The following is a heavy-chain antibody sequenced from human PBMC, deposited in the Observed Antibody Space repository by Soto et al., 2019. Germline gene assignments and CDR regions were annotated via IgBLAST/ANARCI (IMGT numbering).Heavy chain of an antibody. CDR1: GGSISSYY. J-gene: IGHJ4*02. V-gene: IGHV4-59*08. CDR3: AMHPYYGDYVYFDY. CDR2: IYYSGST. Sequence: PSETLSLTCTVSGGSISSYYWSWIRQPPGKGLEWIGYIYYSGSTNYNPSLKSRVTISVDTSKNQFSLKLSSVTAADTAVYYCAMHPYYGDYVYFDYWGQGTLVTVSS. D-gene: IGHD4-17*01.